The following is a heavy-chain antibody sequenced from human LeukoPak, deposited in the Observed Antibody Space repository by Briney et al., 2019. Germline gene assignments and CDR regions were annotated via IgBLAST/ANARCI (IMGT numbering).Heavy chain of an antibody. CDR3: ARESNASGSFPYFDY. CDR2: IYYSGSP. Sequence: PSETLSLTCTVTGGSITSYYWSWIRQPPAKGLEWIGYIYYSGSPNYNPSLKSRVTISVDTSKNQFSLKLSSVTAADTAVYYCARESNASGSFPYFDYWGQGTLVTVSS. J-gene: IGHJ4*02. V-gene: IGHV4-59*01. CDR1: GGSITSYY. D-gene: IGHD3-10*01.